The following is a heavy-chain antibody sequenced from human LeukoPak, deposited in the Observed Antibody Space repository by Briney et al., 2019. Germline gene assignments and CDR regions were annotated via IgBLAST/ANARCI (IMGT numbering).Heavy chain of an antibody. Sequence: SETLSLTCTVSSGSISDYYWSWIRQPPGKGLEWIGYIYYSGSTNYNPSLKSRVTILVDMSKNQFSLKMSSVTAADTAVYYCARELKVGNTGYYFXXWGQGTLVT. CDR2: IYYSGST. CDR1: SGSISDYY. CDR3: ARELKVGNTGYYFXX. J-gene: IGHJ4*02. V-gene: IGHV4-59*01. D-gene: IGHD2/OR15-2a*01.